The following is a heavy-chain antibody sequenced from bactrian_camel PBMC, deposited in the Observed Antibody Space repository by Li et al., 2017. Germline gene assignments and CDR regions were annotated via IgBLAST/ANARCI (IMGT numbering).Heavy chain of an antibody. V-gene: IGHV3S31*01. D-gene: IGHD6*01. J-gene: IGHJ6*01. CDR3: AAVSQRWGSSCRNAGDFDS. CDR2: IVLRGGHTYPNAGST. Sequence: DVQLVESGGGAVQNGGSLRLSCAASGSTVTMAWFRRAPGKEREGVAAIVLRGGHTYPNAGSTYAADAVKGRFIISQDDNKNSVSLQMNNLQPDDTATYYCAAVSQRWGSSCRNAGDFDSWGQGTQVTVS. CDR1: GSTVT.